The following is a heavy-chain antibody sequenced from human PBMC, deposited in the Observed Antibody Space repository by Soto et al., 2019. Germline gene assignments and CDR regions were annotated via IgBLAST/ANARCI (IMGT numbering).Heavy chain of an antibody. D-gene: IGHD1-26*01. CDR1: GFTFNTHW. CDR2: IYFDGITT. V-gene: IGHV3-74*01. J-gene: IGHJ4*02. CDR3: ARGCAMGVDY. Sequence: EVQLVESGGGVVQPGGALRLSCTASGFTFNTHWMHWVRQAPGKGLVCVSRIYFDGITTNYADSVKGRLTVSRDNAKNTVYLHVNTLRDEATAVYYCARGCAMGVDYWGQGTLVTVSS.